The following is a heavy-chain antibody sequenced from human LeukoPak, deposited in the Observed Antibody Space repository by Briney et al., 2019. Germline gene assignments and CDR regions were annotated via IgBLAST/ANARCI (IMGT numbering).Heavy chain of an antibody. D-gene: IGHD3-16*01. CDR3: ATDGPHYDLDN. J-gene: IGHJ4*02. Sequence: PGESLRLSCAASGLNFGAYGMHWVRQAPAKGLEWVASIWNDATTQYYADSVKGRFTISRDNSKKTLHLQMNSLTAEDTAVYYCATDGPHYDLDNWGQGVLVTVSS. V-gene: IGHV3-30*02. CDR2: IWNDATTQ. CDR1: GLNFGAYG.